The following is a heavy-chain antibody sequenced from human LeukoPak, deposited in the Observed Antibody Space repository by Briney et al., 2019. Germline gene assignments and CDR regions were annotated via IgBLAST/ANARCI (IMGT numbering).Heavy chain of an antibody. D-gene: IGHD6-19*01. Sequence: ASVKVSCKVSGYTLTELSMHWVRQAPGKGLEWMGGFDPEDGETIYAQKFQGRVTMTRDTSTSTVYMELSSLRSEDTAVYYCARQWLEEGYDAFDIWGQGTMVTVSS. CDR1: GYTLTELS. V-gene: IGHV1-24*01. CDR3: ARQWLEEGYDAFDI. CDR2: FDPEDGET. J-gene: IGHJ3*02.